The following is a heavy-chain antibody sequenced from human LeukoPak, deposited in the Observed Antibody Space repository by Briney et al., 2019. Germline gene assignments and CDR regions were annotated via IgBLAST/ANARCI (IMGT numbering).Heavy chain of an antibody. J-gene: IGHJ6*03. CDR1: GFTFSDYY. D-gene: IGHD4-23*01. CDR3: ARSGRWYYYYMDV. V-gene: IGHV3-11*01. Sequence: GGSLRLSCAASGFTFSDYYMSWIRQAPGKGLEWVSYISSSDSTIYYADSVKGRFTISRDNAKNSLYLQMNSLRAEDTAVYYCARSGRWYYYYMDVWGKGTTVTVSS. CDR2: ISSSDSTI.